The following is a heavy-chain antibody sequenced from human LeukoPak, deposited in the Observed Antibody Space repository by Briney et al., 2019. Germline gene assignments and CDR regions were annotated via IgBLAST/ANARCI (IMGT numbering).Heavy chain of an antibody. CDR3: ARDRLISYERSGYHAFDI. J-gene: IGHJ3*02. V-gene: IGHV3-48*03. D-gene: IGHD3-22*01. CDR1: GFTFSSYE. CDR2: ISSSGSTI. Sequence: PGGSLRLSCAASGFTFSSYEMNWVRQAPGKGLEWVSYISSSGSTIYYADSVKGRFTISRDNAKNSLYLQMNSLRAEDTALYYCARDRLISYERSGYHAFDIWGQGTMVTVSS.